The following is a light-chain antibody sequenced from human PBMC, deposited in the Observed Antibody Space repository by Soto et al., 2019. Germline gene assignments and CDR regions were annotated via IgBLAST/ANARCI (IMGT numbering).Light chain of an antibody. Sequence: DIQMTQSPSTLSASVGDRVTITCRASQSITSWLAWYQQKPGKAPKLLMYDASSLHSGVPSRFSGSGSGTEFTLTISRLQPDDFATYYCQQYNGYPWTFGQGTKVEIK. V-gene: IGKV1-5*01. CDR3: QQYNGYPWT. J-gene: IGKJ1*01. CDR2: DAS. CDR1: QSITSW.